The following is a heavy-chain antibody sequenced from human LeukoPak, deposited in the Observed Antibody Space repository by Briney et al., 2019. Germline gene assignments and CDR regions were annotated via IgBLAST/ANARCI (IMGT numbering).Heavy chain of an antibody. Sequence: SVKVSCKPSVGTFSSYAISWVREAPGQGLERMGGIIPIFGTANYAQKFQGRVTITTDESTSTAYMELSSLRSEDTAAYYCARRLRTSRAFDIWGQGTMVTVSS. CDR1: VGTFSSYA. CDR3: ARRLRTSRAFDI. D-gene: IGHD2-2*01. J-gene: IGHJ3*02. CDR2: IIPIFGTA. V-gene: IGHV1-69*05.